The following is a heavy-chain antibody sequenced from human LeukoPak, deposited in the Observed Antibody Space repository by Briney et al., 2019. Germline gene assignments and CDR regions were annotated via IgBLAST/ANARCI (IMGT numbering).Heavy chain of an antibody. J-gene: IGHJ4*02. CDR3: AKAAFSRTSYFDY. D-gene: IGHD3-3*02. Sequence: GGSLRLSCAASGFTFSTYTMSWVRQAPGKGLEWVSAISGSGGNTYYADSVKGRFTISRDNSKNTLYLQMDSLRADDTAVYYCAKAAFSRTSYFDYWGQRTLVTASS. CDR2: ISGSGGNT. CDR1: GFTFSTYT. V-gene: IGHV3-23*01.